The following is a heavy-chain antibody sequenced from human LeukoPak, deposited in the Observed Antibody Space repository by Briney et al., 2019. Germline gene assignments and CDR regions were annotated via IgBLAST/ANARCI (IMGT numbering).Heavy chain of an antibody. CDR3: AGDPSPAGIAGAAH. CDR2: IYYSGST. D-gene: IGHD6-13*01. Sequence: SETLSLTCTVSGGSISSGDYYWSWIRQPPGKGLEWIGYIYYSGSTYYNPSLKSRVTISVDTSKNQFSLKLSSVTAADTAVYSCAGDPSPAGIAGAAHWGQGTLVTVSS. CDR1: GGSISSGDYY. V-gene: IGHV4-30-4*01. J-gene: IGHJ4*02.